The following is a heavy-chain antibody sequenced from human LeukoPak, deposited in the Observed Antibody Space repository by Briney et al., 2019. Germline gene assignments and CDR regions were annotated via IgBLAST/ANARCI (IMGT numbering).Heavy chain of an antibody. Sequence: PSQTLSLTCTVSVDSISSGSYYWNWIRQPAGKGLEWIGRIYTSGTTDYNPSLKSRVTISVDTSKNQFSLKLSSVTAADTAVYYCARWGDLYWYFDLWGRGILVTVSS. CDR3: ARWGDLYWYFDL. CDR1: VDSISSGSYY. V-gene: IGHV4-61*02. D-gene: IGHD2-21*02. J-gene: IGHJ2*01. CDR2: IYTSGTT.